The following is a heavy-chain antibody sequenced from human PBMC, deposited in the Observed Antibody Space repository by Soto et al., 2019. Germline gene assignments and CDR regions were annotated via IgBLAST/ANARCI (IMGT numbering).Heavy chain of an antibody. D-gene: IGHD4-17*01. CDR2: ISSNGGST. Sequence: GVSLRLSCAASGFTFSSYAMHWVRQAPGKGLEYVSAISSNGGSTYYANSVKGRFTISRDNSKNTLYLQMGSLRAEDMAVYYCAREASYATGAFDIWGQGTMVTVSS. J-gene: IGHJ3*02. CDR3: AREASYATGAFDI. CDR1: GFTFSSYA. V-gene: IGHV3-64*01.